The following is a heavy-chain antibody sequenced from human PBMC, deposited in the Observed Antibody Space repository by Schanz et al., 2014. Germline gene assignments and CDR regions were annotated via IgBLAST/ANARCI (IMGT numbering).Heavy chain of an antibody. CDR3: VRVPSRDVSFDL. Sequence: QVHLVQSGAEVKKPGASVKVSCKASGYTFTDYGVIWVRQAPGQGLEWMGWISAYNGHTDYAQKLQGRVTLTTDTSTSTAYMELRNLRSDDTAVYYCVRVPSRDVSFDLWGRGTLVTVSS. CDR1: GYTFTDYG. CDR2: ISAYNGHT. J-gene: IGHJ2*01. D-gene: IGHD3-16*01. V-gene: IGHV1-18*01.